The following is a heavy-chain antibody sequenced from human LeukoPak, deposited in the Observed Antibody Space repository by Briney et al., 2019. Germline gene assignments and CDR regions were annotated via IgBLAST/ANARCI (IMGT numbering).Heavy chain of an antibody. CDR2: VSGXGGVT. D-gene: IGHD3-3*02. CDR3: ATFLAIVTARDSLYFQH. J-gene: IGHJ1*01. Sequence: SGVSGXGGVTYHAESVKGRFTISRDNSKNTLHLQMNSLRAEDTAVYYCATFLAIVTARDSLYFQHWGQGTLVTVSS. V-gene: IGHV3-23*01.